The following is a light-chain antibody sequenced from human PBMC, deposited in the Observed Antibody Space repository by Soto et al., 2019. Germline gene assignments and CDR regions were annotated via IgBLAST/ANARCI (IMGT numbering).Light chain of an antibody. V-gene: IGKV3-11*01. CDR1: QSVSRY. CDR3: QQRSNWPPIT. Sequence: EMVFTRSPSTLSLSPGERATLSCRASQSVSRYLAWYQQKPGQAPRLLIYDASNRATGIPARFSGSGSGTDFTLTISSLEPEDFAVYYCQQRSNWPPITFGQGRRLEIK. J-gene: IGKJ5*01. CDR2: DAS.